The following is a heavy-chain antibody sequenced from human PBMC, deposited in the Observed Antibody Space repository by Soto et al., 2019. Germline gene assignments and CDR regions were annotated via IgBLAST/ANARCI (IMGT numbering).Heavy chain of an antibody. Sequence: PGGGLRCPWFAVGSSLSSTSVHKRWQDTAQGLVWVARIKSDGSSTAYADSVKGRFTISRDNAKNTLYLQMNSLRVEDTAVYYCARDRPELLTPTDHPMFYYCGQGTLITGSA. CDR3: ARDRPELLTPTDHPMFYY. J-gene: IGHJ4*02. V-gene: IGHV3-74*01. D-gene: IGHD1-26*01. CDR1: GSSLSSTS. CDR2: IKSDGSST.